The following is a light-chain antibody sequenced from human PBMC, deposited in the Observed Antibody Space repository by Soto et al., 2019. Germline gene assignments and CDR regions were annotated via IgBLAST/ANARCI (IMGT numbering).Light chain of an antibody. J-gene: IGKJ1*01. CDR1: QSISSW. CDR2: DAS. CDR3: QEYTTYSRT. V-gene: IGKV1-5*01. Sequence: DIHMTQSPSTLSASVGDRVTITCRASQSISSWLAWYQQKPGKAPKVLIYDASTLESGVPSRFSGGGSGTEFTLTITSLQPDDFVTYYCQEYTTYSRTFGQGTKVEVK.